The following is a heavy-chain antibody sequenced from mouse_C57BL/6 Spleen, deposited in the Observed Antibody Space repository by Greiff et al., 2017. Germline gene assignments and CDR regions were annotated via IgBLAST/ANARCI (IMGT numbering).Heavy chain of an antibody. CDR3: TRWLLPGNYFDY. Sequence: EVQLVESGGGLVQPGGSMKLSCVASGFTFSNYWMNWVRQSPEKGLEWVAQIRLKSDNYATHYAESVKGRFTISRDDSKSSVYLQMNNLRAEDTGIYYCTRWLLPGNYFDYWGQGTTLTVSS. D-gene: IGHD2-3*01. CDR2: IRLKSDNYAT. V-gene: IGHV6-3*01. J-gene: IGHJ2*01. CDR1: GFTFSNYW.